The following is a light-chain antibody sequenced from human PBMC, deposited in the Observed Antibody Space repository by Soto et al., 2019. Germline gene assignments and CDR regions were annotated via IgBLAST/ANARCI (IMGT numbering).Light chain of an antibody. CDR2: DVS. CDR1: SSDVGGYNY. V-gene: IGLV2-14*01. CDR3: SSYTSSSIVV. J-gene: IGLJ2*01. Sequence: QSVLTQPASVSGSPGQSITISCTGTSSDVGGYNYVSWYQQHPGKAPKLMIYDVSNRPSGVSNRFSGSKSGNTASLTISGLQAEDEADYYCSSYTSSSIVVFGGGTKLTGL.